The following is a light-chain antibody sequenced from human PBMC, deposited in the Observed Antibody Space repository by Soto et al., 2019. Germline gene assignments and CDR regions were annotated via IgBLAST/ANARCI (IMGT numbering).Light chain of an antibody. CDR2: EVS. J-gene: IGLJ2*01. CDR3: SSYTSSSTLVV. CDR1: SSDVGGYNY. V-gene: IGLV2-14*01. Sequence: QSVLTQPASVSGSPGQSITISCTGTSSDVGGYNYVSWYQQHPGKAPKLMIYEVSNRPSGVSNRFSGSKSGNTASLTISGLQAEDEAEYYSSSYTSSSTLVVFGGGTKLTVL.